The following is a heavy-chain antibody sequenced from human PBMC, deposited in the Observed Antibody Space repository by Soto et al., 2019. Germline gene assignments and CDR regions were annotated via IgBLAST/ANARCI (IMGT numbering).Heavy chain of an antibody. D-gene: IGHD6-13*01. J-gene: IGHJ4*02. V-gene: IGHV4-4*07. CDR3: ARAQYSSSWYYFDY. Sequence: PSETLSLTCTVSGGSISSYYWSWIRQPAGKGLEWIGRIYTSGSTNYNPSLKSRVTMSVDTSKSQFSLKLSSVTAADTAVYYCARAQYSSSWYYFDYWGQGTLVTVSS. CDR2: IYTSGST. CDR1: GGSISSYY.